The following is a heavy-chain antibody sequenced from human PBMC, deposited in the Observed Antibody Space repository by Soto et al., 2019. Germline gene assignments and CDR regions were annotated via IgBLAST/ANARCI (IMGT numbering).Heavy chain of an antibody. CDR1: GFTFTSSA. D-gene: IGHD6-6*01. CDR2: IVVGSGNT. CDR3: AKDRGYSSSGLDY. V-gene: IGHV1-58*02. J-gene: IGHJ4*02. Sequence: GASVKVSCKASGFTFTSSAMQWVRQARGQRLEWIGWIVVGSGNTNYAQKFQERVTITRDMSTSTAYMELSSLRSEDTAVYYCAKDRGYSSSGLDYWGQGTLVTVSS.